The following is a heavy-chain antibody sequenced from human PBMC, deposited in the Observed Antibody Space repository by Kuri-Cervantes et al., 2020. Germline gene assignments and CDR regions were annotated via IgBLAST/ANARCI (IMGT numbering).Heavy chain of an antibody. J-gene: IGHJ4*02. V-gene: IGHV4-38-2*01. Sequence: SQTLSLTCAVSGYSISTGYYWGWIRQPPGKGLEWIGSIYRSGNTYYNPSLKSRVTISLDTSKNQFSLKLSSVTAADTAVYYCARARGGGGLDYWGQGTLVTVSS. D-gene: IGHD3-16*01. CDR2: IYRSGNT. CDR3: ARARGGGGLDY. CDR1: GYSISTGYY.